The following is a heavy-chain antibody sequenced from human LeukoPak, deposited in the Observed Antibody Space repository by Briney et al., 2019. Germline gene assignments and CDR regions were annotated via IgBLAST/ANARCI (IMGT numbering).Heavy chain of an antibody. J-gene: IGHJ5*02. CDR2: IYTSGST. Sequence: SETLSPTCTVSGGSISSYYWSWIRQPAGKGLEWIGRIYTSGSTNYNPSLKSRVTMSVDTSKNQFSLKLSSVTAADTAVYYCARVWGDPRNFDFNWFDPWGQGTLVTVSS. V-gene: IGHV4-4*07. D-gene: IGHD3-9*01. CDR3: ARVWGDPRNFDFNWFDP. CDR1: GGSISSYY.